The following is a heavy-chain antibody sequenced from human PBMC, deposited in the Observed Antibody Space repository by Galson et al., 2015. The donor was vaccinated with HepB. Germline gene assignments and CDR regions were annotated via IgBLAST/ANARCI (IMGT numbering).Heavy chain of an antibody. J-gene: IGHJ4*02. CDR2: ISYDGSNK. CDR3: AKGSSRVEMATITPRDC. CDR1: GFTFSSYG. V-gene: IGHV3-30*18. D-gene: IGHD5-24*01. Sequence: SLRLSCAASGFTFSSYGMHWVRQAPGKGLEWVAVISYDGSNKYYADSVKGRFTISRDNSKNTLYLQMNSLRAEDTAVYYCAKGSSRVEMATITPRDCWGQGTLVTVSS.